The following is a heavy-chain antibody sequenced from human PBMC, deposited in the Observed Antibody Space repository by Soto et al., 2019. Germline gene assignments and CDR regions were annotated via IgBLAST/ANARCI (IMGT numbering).Heavy chain of an antibody. CDR1: GFTFTDYY. J-gene: IGHJ5*02. D-gene: IGHD3-10*01. V-gene: IGHV3-11*01. CDR2: ISSTGATI. Sequence: QVRLVESGGGLVNPGGSLRLSCAASGFTFTDYYMSWFRQAPGKGLEWVSQISSTGATIYYADSVKGRFTISRDNAENSLYLQMTSLRGEDTAMYYCALRFMVRGAFDPWGQGTLVTVSS. CDR3: ALRFMVRGAFDP.